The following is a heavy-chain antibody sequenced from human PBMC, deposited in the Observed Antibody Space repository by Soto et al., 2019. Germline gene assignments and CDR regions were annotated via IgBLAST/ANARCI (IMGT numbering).Heavy chain of an antibody. J-gene: IGHJ6*02. V-gene: IGHV3-33*01. CDR3: ARESYYDFWTPRKAYGMDV. D-gene: IGHD3-3*01. Sequence: GGSLRLSCAASGFTFSSYGMHWVRQAPGKGLEWVAFIWYDGSNKYYADSVKGRFTISRDNSKNTLYLQMNSLRAEDTAVYYCARESYYDFWTPRKAYGMDVWGQGTTVTVSS. CDR2: IWYDGSNK. CDR1: GFTFSSYG.